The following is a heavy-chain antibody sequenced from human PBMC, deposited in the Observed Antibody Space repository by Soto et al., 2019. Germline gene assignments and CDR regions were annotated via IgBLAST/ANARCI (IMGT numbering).Heavy chain of an antibody. V-gene: IGHV4-59*01. D-gene: IGHD3-10*01. Sequence: SETLSLTCTVSGGSIISYYWSWIRQPPGKGLEWIGYIYYSGSTNYNPSLKSRVTISVDTSKNQFSLKLSSVTAADTAVYYCARSYYYGSGSYYYYWGQGPLVTVSS. J-gene: IGHJ4*02. CDR2: IYYSGST. CDR3: ARSYYYGSGSYYYY. CDR1: GGSIISYY.